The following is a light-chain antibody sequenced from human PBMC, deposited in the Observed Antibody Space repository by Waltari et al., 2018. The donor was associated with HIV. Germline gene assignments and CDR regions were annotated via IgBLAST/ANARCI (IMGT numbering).Light chain of an antibody. CDR2: RNN. CDR1: SSNIGSNY. Sequence: QSVLTQPPSASGTHGQRVTISCSGSSSNIGSNYVYWYQQLPGTAPKLLIYRNNQRPSGVPDRFSGSKSATSASLAISGLRSEDEADYYCAAWDGSLSGFWVFGGGTKLAVL. CDR3: AAWDGSLSGFWV. V-gene: IGLV1-47*01. J-gene: IGLJ3*02.